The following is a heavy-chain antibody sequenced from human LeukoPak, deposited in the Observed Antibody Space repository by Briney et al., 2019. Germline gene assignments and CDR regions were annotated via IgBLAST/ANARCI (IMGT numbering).Heavy chain of an antibody. J-gene: IGHJ6*02. Sequence: SSQTLSLTCAVSGGSISSGGYSWSWIRQPPGKGLEWIGYIYHSGSTYYNPSLKSRVTISVDRSKNQFSLKLSSVTAADTAVYYCARVRYYYDSSGYFYYYGMDVWGQGTTVTVSS. CDR2: IYHSGST. D-gene: IGHD3-22*01. V-gene: IGHV4-30-2*01. CDR3: ARVRYYYDSSGYFYYYGMDV. CDR1: GGSISSGGYS.